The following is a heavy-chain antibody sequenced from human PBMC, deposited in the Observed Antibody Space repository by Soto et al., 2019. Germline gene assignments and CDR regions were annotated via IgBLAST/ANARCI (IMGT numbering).Heavy chain of an antibody. Sequence: QVQLQESGPGLVKPSETLSLTCTVSGGSVSSGNYFWSWIRQPPGKGLEWIDYIYYTGSTNYNPSLKSRVTISLDTSKNQVSLKLSSVTAADTAVYYCARTTLTATLDYWGQGTLVTVSS. D-gene: IGHD5-18*01. CDR1: GGSVSSGNYF. CDR2: IYYTGST. J-gene: IGHJ4*02. V-gene: IGHV4-61*01. CDR3: ARTTLTATLDY.